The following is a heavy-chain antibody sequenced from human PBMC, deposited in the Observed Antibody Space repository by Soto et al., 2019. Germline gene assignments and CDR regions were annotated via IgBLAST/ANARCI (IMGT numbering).Heavy chain of an antibody. CDR1: GGSFTTNTYY. J-gene: IGHJ4*02. Sequence: QLQLQESGPGLVKPSETLSLTCTVSGGSFTTNTYYWGWIRQSPGKGLEWIGNIFYSGNTYYNPSLKSRVTLAVYTATHQFSLEVNYVTAADTAAHDCARPFGRCFDYWGQGTLVPV. CDR2: IFYSGNT. V-gene: IGHV4-39*07. D-gene: IGHD1-26*01. CDR3: ARPFGRCFDY.